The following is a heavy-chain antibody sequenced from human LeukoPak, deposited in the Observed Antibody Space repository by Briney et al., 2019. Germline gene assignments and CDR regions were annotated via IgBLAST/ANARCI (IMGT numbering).Heavy chain of an antibody. D-gene: IGHD3-10*01. V-gene: IGHV4-61*02. CDR1: GGSISSGSYY. CDR3: ARDEEFYHYMDV. Sequence: KPSQTLSLTCTVSGGSISSGSYYWSWIRQPAGKGLEWIGRIYTSGSTNYNPSLKSRVTISVDTSKNQFSLKLSSVTAADTAVYYCARDEEFYHYMDVWGKGTTVTVSS. CDR2: IYTSGST. J-gene: IGHJ6*03.